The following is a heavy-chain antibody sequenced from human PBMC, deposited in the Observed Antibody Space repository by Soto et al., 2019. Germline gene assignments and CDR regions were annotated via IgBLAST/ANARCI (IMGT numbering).Heavy chain of an antibody. V-gene: IGHV1-46*01. CDR2: INPSGGSV. Sequence: ASVKVSCKASGYTFTSNYIHWVRQAPGQGLEWMGIINPSGGSVTYAQKFQGRVTMTRDTPTSTVYMEVSSLTSEDTAVYYCARDQSYYCRSNNCYFGMDVWGQGTTVTVSS. D-gene: IGHD2-2*01. CDR3: ARDQSYYCRSNNCYFGMDV. J-gene: IGHJ6*02. CDR1: GYTFTSNY.